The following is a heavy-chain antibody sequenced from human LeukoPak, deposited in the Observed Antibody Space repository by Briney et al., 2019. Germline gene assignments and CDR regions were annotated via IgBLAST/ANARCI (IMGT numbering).Heavy chain of an antibody. CDR3: ARGPRNDP. D-gene: IGHD1-14*01. CDR1: GYPFTTYE. J-gene: IGHJ5*02. CDR2: VHPDTGYA. Sequence: ASVKVSCKTSGYPFTTYEINWVRQAAGQGLEWMGWVHPDTGYADYAQKFQGRVTMTSDTSISTAYMELSSLRSDDTAVYFCARGPRNDPWGQGTLVTGSS. V-gene: IGHV1-8*01.